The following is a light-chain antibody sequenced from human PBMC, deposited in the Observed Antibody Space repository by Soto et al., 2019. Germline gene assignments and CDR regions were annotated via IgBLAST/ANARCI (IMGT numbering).Light chain of an antibody. V-gene: IGLV1-44*01. J-gene: IGLJ2*01. CDR1: TSNIGSNA. CDR3: AACDDRLNGVI. CDR2: SNA. Sequence: QSVLTQTPSASGTPGQRVIIFCSGSTSNIGSNAVSWYQQLPGTAPKLLIYSNAQRPSGVSDRFSGSRSGTSASLAISGLQSEDESDYLCAACDDRLNGVIFGGGTKVTVL.